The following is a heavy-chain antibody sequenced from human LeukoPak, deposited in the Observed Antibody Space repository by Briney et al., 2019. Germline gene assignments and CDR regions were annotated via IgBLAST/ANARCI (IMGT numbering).Heavy chain of an antibody. CDR2: INPNSGGT. D-gene: IGHD1-14*01. CDR3: ARIGYNHYFDY. Sequence: ASVKVSCKASGYTFTDYYLHWVRQAPGQGLEWMGWINPNSGGTNYALTFQGRVTMTRDTSITTAYLELSRLRSDDTAVYYCARIGYNHYFDYWGQGTLVTVSS. V-gene: IGHV1-2*02. CDR1: GYTFTDYY. J-gene: IGHJ4*02.